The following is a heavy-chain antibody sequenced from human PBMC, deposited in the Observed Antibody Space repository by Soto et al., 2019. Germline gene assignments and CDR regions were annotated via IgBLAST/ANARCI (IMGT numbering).Heavy chain of an antibody. CDR3: AKDTIAVAPTFDY. D-gene: IGHD6-19*01. J-gene: IGHJ4*02. CDR1: GFTFSSYG. V-gene: IGHV3-30*18. Sequence: QVQLVESGGGVVQPGRSLRLSCAASGFTFSSYGMHWVRQAPGKGLEWVAVISYDGSNKYYVDSVKGRFTISRDNSKNTLYLQMTRLRAADTAVYYCAKDTIAVAPTFDYWGQGTLVTVSS. CDR2: ISYDGSNK.